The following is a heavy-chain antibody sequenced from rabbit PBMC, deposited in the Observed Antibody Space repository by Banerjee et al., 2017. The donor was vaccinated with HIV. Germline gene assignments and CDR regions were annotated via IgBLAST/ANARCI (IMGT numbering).Heavy chain of an antibody. CDR2: IAGSSSGFT. D-gene: IGHD8-1*01. V-gene: IGHV1S45*01. CDR3: ARDTGSSFSSYGMAL. CDR1: GFSFSNKYF. J-gene: IGHJ6*01. Sequence: QEQLGESGGDLVKPGGSLTLPCTASGFSFSNKYFICWVLQAPGKGLEWISCIAGSSSGFTYSASWAKGRFTISKTSSTTVTLQMTSLTAADTATYFCARDTGSSFSSYGMALWGPGTLVTVS.